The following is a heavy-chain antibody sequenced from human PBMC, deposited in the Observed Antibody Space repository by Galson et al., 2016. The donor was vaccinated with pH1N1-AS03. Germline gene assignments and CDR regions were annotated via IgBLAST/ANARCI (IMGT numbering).Heavy chain of an antibody. V-gene: IGHV3-23*01. CDR2: VNGGGDVT. CDR1: GFTFNNYA. J-gene: IGHJ4*02. CDR3: AKGHNSVTPAGSD. Sequence: SLRLSCAASGFTFNNYAMNWVRQAPGKGLEWVAAVNGGGDVTKYADSVKGRFSISRDNYMNTVFLHMNSLTPEDTAVYYCAKGHNSVTPAGSDWGQGTLVTVSS. D-gene: IGHD5-24*01.